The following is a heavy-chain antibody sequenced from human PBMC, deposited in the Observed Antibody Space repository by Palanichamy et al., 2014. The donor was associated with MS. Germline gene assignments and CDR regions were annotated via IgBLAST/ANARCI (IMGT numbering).Heavy chain of an antibody. D-gene: IGHD2-21*02. Sequence: EVQLVASGGGLVQPGGSLKLSCAASGFTFSGTAIHWVRQASGKGLEWVGRIRSEPKSYATAYAASVKGRFTISRDDSKNTAYLQMNRLNIEDTAVYYCSRRADSLPIDFDYWGQGTQVTVSS. CDR2: IRSEPKSYAT. CDR3: SRRADSLPIDFDY. J-gene: IGHJ4*02. CDR1: GFTFSGTA. V-gene: IGHV3-73*02.